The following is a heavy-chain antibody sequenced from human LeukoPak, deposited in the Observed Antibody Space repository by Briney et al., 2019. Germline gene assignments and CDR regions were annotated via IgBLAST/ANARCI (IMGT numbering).Heavy chain of an antibody. CDR3: VRGLLGPDY. CDR2: IDNDGTNI. D-gene: IGHD7-27*01. CDR1: GFTFNSYW. V-gene: IGHV3-74*03. J-gene: IGHJ4*02. Sequence: PGGSLRLSRAASGFTFNSYWMHWVRQAPGEGLVWVSRIDNDGTNIVYADSVKGRFTISRDNAKNRLYLEMNSLRAEDTAVYYCVRGLLGPDYWGQGTLVIVSS.